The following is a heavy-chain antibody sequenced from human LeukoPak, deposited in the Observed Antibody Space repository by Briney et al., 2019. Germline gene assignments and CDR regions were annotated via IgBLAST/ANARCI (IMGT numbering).Heavy chain of an antibody. CDR1: GGSISSYY. CDR2: IYYSGST. J-gene: IGHJ4*02. V-gene: IGHV4-59*08. D-gene: IGHD7-27*01. CDR3: ARHLGKWGWDY. Sequence: SETLSLTCTVSGGSISSYYWSWIRQPPGKGLEWIGYIYYSGSTNYNPSLKSRVTISVDTSKNQFSLKLSSVTAADTAVYYCARHLGKWGWDYWGQGTLVTVSS.